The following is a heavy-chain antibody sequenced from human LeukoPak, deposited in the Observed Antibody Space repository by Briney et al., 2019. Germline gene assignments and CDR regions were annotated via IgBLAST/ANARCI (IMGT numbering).Heavy chain of an antibody. Sequence: GGSLRLSCAASGFTFSTYSINWVRQSPGKGLEWLSYISSSSSTIYYADSVKGRFTISRDNARNSLYLQMNSLRAEDTAVYYCARGIYCIGGSCYFDYWGQGTLVTVSS. CDR2: ISSSSSTI. D-gene: IGHD2-15*01. V-gene: IGHV3-48*04. CDR1: GFTFSTYS. J-gene: IGHJ4*03. CDR3: ARGIYCIGGSCYFDY.